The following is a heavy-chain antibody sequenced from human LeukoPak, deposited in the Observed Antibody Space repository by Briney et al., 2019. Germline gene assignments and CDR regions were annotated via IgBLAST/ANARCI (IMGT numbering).Heavy chain of an antibody. CDR3: ARVVPIGKDYYYYMDV. V-gene: IGHV1-18*01. J-gene: IGHJ6*03. D-gene: IGHD4-23*01. CDR2: ISGYNGNT. Sequence: ASVKVSCKTSGYTFTTYGILWVRQAPGQGLEWMGWISGYNGNTNFARKLQGRVTMTTDTSTSTAYMELRSLRSDDTAVYYCARVVPIGKDYYYYMDVWGKGTTVTISS. CDR1: GYTFTTYG.